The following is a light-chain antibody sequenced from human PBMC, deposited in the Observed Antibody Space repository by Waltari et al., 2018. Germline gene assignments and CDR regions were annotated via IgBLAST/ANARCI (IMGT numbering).Light chain of an antibody. CDR1: QSISSY. CDR2: TAS. Sequence: DIQMTQSPSSLSASVGDRVTITCRASQSISSYLSWYQQRPGKAPALLIYTASNSQSGVPSRFSGGGSGTDFTLTISSLQPEDFGTYYYQQSYRPPFTFGPGTKVDI. CDR3: QQSYRPPFT. V-gene: IGKV1-39*01. J-gene: IGKJ3*01.